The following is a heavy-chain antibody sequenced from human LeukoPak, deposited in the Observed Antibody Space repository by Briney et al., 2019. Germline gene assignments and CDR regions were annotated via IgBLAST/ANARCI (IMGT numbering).Heavy chain of an antibody. CDR2: MNHSGSS. D-gene: IGHD5-18*01. CDR3: TRGRYNYGFFDY. CDR1: GVSFSGYY. V-gene: IGHV4-34*01. J-gene: IGHJ4*02. Sequence: SETLSLTCAGYGVSFSGYYWSWLRQPPGKGLEWIGEMNHSGSSNYNSSLKSRVTISVDTSKNQFSLKLTSVTAADMAVYYCTRGRYNYGFFDYWGQGTPVTVSS.